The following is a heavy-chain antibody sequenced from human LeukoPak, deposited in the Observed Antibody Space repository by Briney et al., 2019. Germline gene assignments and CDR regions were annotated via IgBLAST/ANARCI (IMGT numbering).Heavy chain of an antibody. J-gene: IGHJ6*03. CDR3: ARDGPAAINYYYYYMDV. Sequence: GGSLRLSCAASGFTFGTFWMHWVRQAPGKGLVWVSRINTDGSSTSYADSVKGRFTISRDNAKNTLYLQMNSLRAEDTAVYYCARDGPAAINYYYYYMDVWGKGTTVTVSS. CDR1: GFTFGTFW. V-gene: IGHV3-74*01. CDR2: INTDGSST. D-gene: IGHD2-2*02.